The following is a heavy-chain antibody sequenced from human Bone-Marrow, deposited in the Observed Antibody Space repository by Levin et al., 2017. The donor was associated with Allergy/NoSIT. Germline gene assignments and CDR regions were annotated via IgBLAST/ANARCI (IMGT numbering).Heavy chain of an antibody. CDR2: ISDDGSNK. Sequence: GESLKISCAASGFTFSTYAMHWVRQAPGKGLEWVTLISDDGSNKYYVDSVKGRFTISRDNSKNTLYLQMNSLRAEDTAVYYCARDYYDRSGYAFDYWGQGTLVTVSS. D-gene: IGHD3-22*01. CDR3: ARDYYDRSGYAFDY. V-gene: IGHV3-30-3*01. CDR1: GFTFSTYA. J-gene: IGHJ4*02.